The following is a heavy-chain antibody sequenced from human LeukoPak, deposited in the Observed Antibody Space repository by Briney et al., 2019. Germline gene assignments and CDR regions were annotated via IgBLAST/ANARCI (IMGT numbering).Heavy chain of an antibody. CDR1: GGSISSSSYY. CDR2: IYYSGST. J-gene: IGHJ4*02. CDR3: ARSYSGSYSAPGRFDY. V-gene: IGHV4-39*07. Sequence: SETLSLTCTVYGGSISSSSYYWGWIRQPPGKGLEWIGSIYYSGSTYYNPSLKSRVTISVDTSKNQFSLKLSSVTAADTAVYYCARSYSGSYSAPGRFDYWGQGTLVTVSS. D-gene: IGHD1-26*01.